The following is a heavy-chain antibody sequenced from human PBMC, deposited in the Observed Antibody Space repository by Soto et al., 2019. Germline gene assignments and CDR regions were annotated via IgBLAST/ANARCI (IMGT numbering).Heavy chain of an antibody. V-gene: IGHV1-18*01. CDR2: ISAYNGNT. D-gene: IGHD3-22*01. Sequence: VQLVQSGAEVKKPGASVKVSCKASGYTFTSYGISWVRQAPGQGLEWMGWISAYNGNTNYAQKLQGRVTMTTDTSTSTDYVELMSLRSDDTAVYYCACVGITMLVGAFDIWSQGTMFTVSS. J-gene: IGHJ3*02. CDR1: GYTFTSYG. CDR3: ACVGITMLVGAFDI.